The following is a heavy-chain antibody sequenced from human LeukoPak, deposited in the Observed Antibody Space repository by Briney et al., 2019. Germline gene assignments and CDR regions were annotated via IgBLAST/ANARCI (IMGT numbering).Heavy chain of an antibody. CDR2: ISYDGSNK. J-gene: IGHJ4*02. CDR3: ARDGPTVTTLSGFDY. V-gene: IGHV3-30-3*01. CDR1: GFTFSSYA. Sequence: PGGSLRLSCAASGFTFSSYAMHWVRQAPGKGLEWVAVISYDGSNKYYADSVKGRFTISRDNSKNTLYLQVNSLRAEDTAVYYCARDGPTVTTLSGFDYWGQGTLVTVSS. D-gene: IGHD4-17*01.